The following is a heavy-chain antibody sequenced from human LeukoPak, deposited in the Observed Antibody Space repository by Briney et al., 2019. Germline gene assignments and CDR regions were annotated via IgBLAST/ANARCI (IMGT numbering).Heavy chain of an antibody. V-gene: IGHV4-34*01. Sequence: SETLSLTCAVYGGSFSGYYWSWIRQPPGKGLEWIGEINHSGSTNYNPSLKSRVTISVDTSKNQFSLKLSSVTAADTAVYYCARGIVVDEYWGQGTLVTVSS. CDR1: GGSFSGYY. CDR3: ARGIVVDEY. CDR2: INHSGST. D-gene: IGHD2-21*01. J-gene: IGHJ4*02.